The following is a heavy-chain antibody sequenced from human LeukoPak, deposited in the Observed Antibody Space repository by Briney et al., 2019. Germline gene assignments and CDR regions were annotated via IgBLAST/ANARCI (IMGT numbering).Heavy chain of an antibody. CDR2: IYSGGST. D-gene: IGHD2-8*01. V-gene: IGHV3-66*01. CDR1: GFTVSSNY. Sequence: GGSLRLSCAASGFTVSSNYMSWVRQAPGKGLEWVSAIYSGGSTYYADSVKGRFTISRDNSKNTLYLQMNSLRAEDAAVYYCASDTNMVLDYYYGMDVWGRGTTVTVSS. CDR3: ASDTNMVLDYYYGMDV. J-gene: IGHJ6*02.